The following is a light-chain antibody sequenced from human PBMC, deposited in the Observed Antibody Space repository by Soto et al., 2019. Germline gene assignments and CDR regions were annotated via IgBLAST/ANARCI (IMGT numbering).Light chain of an antibody. V-gene: IGKV1-39*01. CDR1: QSISSS. Sequence: IHMTYPPAPLSASVGDRGTISFRASQSISSSLNWYQLKPGQAPKLLIYAASSLQSGVPSSFSGSGSGTDFTLTISSLQLEDFATYYCHQTYNSPFTFGGGTKVDIK. J-gene: IGKJ4*01. CDR2: AAS. CDR3: HQTYNSPFT.